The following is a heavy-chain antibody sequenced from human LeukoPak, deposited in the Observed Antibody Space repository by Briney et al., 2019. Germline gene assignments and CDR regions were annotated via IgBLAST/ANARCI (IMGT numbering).Heavy chain of an antibody. CDR1: GGSVSSRTYY. D-gene: IGHD3-22*01. CDR2: IYSSGST. CDR3: ARAPYYYDNSGYFRFDY. V-gene: IGHV4-61*01. J-gene: IGHJ4*02. Sequence: KASETLSLTCTVSGGSVSSRTYYWSWIRQPPGKGLEWIGYIYSSGSTNYNPSLKSRVTISVDTSKNQFSLKLTSVTAADTAVYYCARAPYYYDNSGYFRFDYWGQGTLVTVSS.